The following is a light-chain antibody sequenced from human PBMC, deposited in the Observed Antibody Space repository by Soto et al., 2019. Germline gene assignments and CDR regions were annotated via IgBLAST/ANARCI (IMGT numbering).Light chain of an antibody. J-gene: IGKJ4*01. CDR2: GVS. V-gene: IGKV3-20*01. CDR3: QQYDSTPGFT. Sequence: EVVLTQSPGTLSLSPGERATLSCRASQSFRNNYLAWYQQRPGQAPRLLIYGVSRRASGIPDRFSGSGSEADFTPTISRLEPEDSGVYYCQQYDSTPGFTFGGGTKVEIK. CDR1: QSFRNNY.